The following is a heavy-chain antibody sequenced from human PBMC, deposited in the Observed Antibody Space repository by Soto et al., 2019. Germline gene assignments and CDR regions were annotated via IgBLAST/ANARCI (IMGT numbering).Heavy chain of an antibody. Sequence: PGGSLRLSCAASGFTFSSYGMHWVRQAPGKGLEWVAVISYDGSNKYYADSVKGRFTISRDNSKNTLYLQMNSLRAEDTAVYYCAKVMRELWVYYGMDVWGQGTTVTVSS. CDR2: ISYDGSNK. CDR3: AKVMRELWVYYGMDV. V-gene: IGHV3-30*18. CDR1: GFTFSSYG. J-gene: IGHJ6*02. D-gene: IGHD5-18*01.